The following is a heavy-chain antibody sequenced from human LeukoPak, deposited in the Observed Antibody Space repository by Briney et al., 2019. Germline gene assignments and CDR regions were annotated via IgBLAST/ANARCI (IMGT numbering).Heavy chain of an antibody. V-gene: IGHV4-31*02. CDR2: IYYSGST. CDR1: GFTFSSYAMH. CDR3: ARGSPSQWLVMDNEFNDAFDI. J-gene: IGHJ3*02. Sequence: LRLSCAASGFTFSSYAMHWVRQHPGKGLEWIGYIYYSGSTYYNPSLKSRVTISVDTSKNQFSLKLSSVTAADTAVYYCARGSPSQWLVMDNEFNDAFDIWGQGTMVTVSS. D-gene: IGHD6-19*01.